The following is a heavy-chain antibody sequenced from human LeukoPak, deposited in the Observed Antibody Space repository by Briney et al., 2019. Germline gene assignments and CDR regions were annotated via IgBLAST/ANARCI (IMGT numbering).Heavy chain of an antibody. CDR2: ISSSSSYI. V-gene: IGHV3-21*01. Sequence: PGGSLRLSCAASGFTFSSYSMNWVRQAPGKGLEWVSSISSSSSYIYYADSVKGRFTISRDNAKNSLYLQMNSLRAEDTAVYYCARDSLAAVLEWLPGYGMDVWGQGTTVTVSS. D-gene: IGHD3-3*01. CDR1: GFTFSSYS. J-gene: IGHJ6*02. CDR3: ARDSLAAVLEWLPGYGMDV.